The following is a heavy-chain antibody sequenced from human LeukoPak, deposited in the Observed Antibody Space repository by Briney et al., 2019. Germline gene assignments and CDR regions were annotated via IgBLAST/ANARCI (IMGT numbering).Heavy chain of an antibody. CDR3: ARDQTDGDYVYNY. CDR2: ISYDGSNK. Sequence: GGSLRLSCAASGFTFSSYAMHWVRQAPGKGLEWVAVISYDGSNKYYADSVKGRFTISRDNSKNTLYLQMNSLRAEDTAVYYCARDQTDGDYVYNYWGQRTLVTVSS. J-gene: IGHJ4*02. V-gene: IGHV3-30-3*01. CDR1: GFTFSSYA. D-gene: IGHD4-17*01.